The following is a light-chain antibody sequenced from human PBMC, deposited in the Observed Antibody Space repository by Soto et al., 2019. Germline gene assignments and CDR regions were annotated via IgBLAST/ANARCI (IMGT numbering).Light chain of an antibody. J-gene: IGLJ2*01. CDR3: SSYTSSSPGV. V-gene: IGLV2-14*03. CDR2: DVS. Sequence: QSALTQPASVSGSPGQSITISCTGTSSDVGGYNYVSWYQQHPGKAPKLMIYDVSYRPSGVSNRFSGSKSGNTASLTISGLQAEDEADYYCSSYTSSSPGVFGGGTKVTVL. CDR1: SSDVGGYNY.